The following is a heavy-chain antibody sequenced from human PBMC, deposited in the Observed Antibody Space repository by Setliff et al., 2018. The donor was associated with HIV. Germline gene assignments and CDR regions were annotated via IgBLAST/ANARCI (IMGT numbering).Heavy chain of an antibody. CDR1: GGSFSGYY. J-gene: IGHJ4*02. CDR2: INHSGST. CDR3: ARRGGISTTVEGPPPFDF. D-gene: IGHD3-22*01. Sequence: KPSETLSLTCAVYGGSFSGYYWSWIRQPPGKGLEWIGEINHSGSTNYNPSLKSRVTISVDTSKDQFSLKLSSVTAADTAVYYCARRGGISTTVEGPPPFDFWGPGTLVTVSS. V-gene: IGHV4-34*01.